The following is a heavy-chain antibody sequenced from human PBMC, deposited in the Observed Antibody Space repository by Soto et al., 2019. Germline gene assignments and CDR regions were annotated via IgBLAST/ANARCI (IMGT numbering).Heavy chain of an antibody. V-gene: IGHV1-69*01. CDR3: ASVSSTSTPERDYGMDV. D-gene: IGHD2-2*01. J-gene: IGHJ6*02. CDR1: GGTFSSYA. CDR2: IIPIFGTA. Sequence: QVQLVQSGAEVQKPGSSVKVSCKASGGTFSSYAISWVRQAPGQGLEWMGGIIPIFGTANYAQKFQGRVTITADESTSTAYMELSSLRSEDTAVYYCASVSSTSTPERDYGMDVWGQGTTVTVSS.